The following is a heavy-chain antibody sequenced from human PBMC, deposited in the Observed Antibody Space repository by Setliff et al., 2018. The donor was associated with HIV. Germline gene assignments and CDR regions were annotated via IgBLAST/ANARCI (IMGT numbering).Heavy chain of an antibody. CDR1: GYTFISCG. J-gene: IGHJ6*03. CDR2: ISAYNGNT. CDR3: ATSSRIYYYSYMDV. Sequence: ASVKVSCKASGYTFISCGISWVRQAPGQGREWMGWISAYNGNTNYAQKLQARVTMTTDTSTSTAYMELRSLRSDDTAVYYCATSSRIYYYSYMDVWGKGTTVTVAS. V-gene: IGHV1-18*01. D-gene: IGHD6-19*01.